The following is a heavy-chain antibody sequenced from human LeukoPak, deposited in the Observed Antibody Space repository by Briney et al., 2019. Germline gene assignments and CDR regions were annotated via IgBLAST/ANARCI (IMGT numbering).Heavy chain of an antibody. V-gene: IGHV4-4*07. CDR1: GGYISSYY. Sequence: SETLSLTCTVSGGYISSYYWSWIRQPAGKGLEWIGRIYTSGSTSYNPSLKSRVTMSVDTSKNQFSLKLSSVTAADTAVYYCARANYGSGSYSAFDIWGQGTMVTVSS. D-gene: IGHD3-10*01. CDR2: IYTSGST. J-gene: IGHJ3*02. CDR3: ARANYGSGSYSAFDI.